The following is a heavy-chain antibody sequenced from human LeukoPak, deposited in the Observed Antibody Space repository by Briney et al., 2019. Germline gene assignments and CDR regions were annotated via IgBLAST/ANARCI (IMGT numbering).Heavy chain of an antibody. CDR3: AKRDPFDY. Sequence: GGSLRLSCAASGFTFSSNAMSWVRRAPGKGLEWVSAISGSGGSTFYAESVRGRFTISRDNSKNTLFLQMNSLRAEDTAVYYCAKRDPFDYWGQGILVTVSS. CDR2: ISGSGGST. CDR1: GFTFSSNA. J-gene: IGHJ4*02. V-gene: IGHV3-23*01.